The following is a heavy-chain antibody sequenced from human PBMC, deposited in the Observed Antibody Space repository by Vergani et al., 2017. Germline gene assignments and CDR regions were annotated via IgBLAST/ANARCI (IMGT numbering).Heavy chain of an antibody. CDR1: GFTFSSYA. J-gene: IGHJ4*02. CDR3: VRGRIAVAGFDY. Sequence: EVQLLESGGGLVQPGGSLRLSCAASGFTFSSYAMSWVRQAPGKGLEWVSAISGSGGSTYYADSVKGRFTISRDNAKNTLYLQMNSLRAEDTAVYYCVRGRIAVAGFDYWGQGTLVTVSS. V-gene: IGHV3-23*01. D-gene: IGHD6-19*01. CDR2: ISGSGGST.